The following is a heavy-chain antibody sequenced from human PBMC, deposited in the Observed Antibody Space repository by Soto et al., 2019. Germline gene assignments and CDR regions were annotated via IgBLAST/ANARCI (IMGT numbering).Heavy chain of an antibody. CDR2: IDPSDSYT. D-gene: IGHD6-13*01. CDR1: GYSFTSYW. V-gene: IGHV5-10-1*01. Sequence: PGESLKISCKGSGYSFTSYWISWVRQMPGKGLEWMGRIDPSDSYTNYSPSLQGHVTISADKSISTAYLQWSSLKASDTAMYYCARQGKIAAAGTYWFDPWGQGTLVTVSS. CDR3: ARQGKIAAAGTYWFDP. J-gene: IGHJ5*02.